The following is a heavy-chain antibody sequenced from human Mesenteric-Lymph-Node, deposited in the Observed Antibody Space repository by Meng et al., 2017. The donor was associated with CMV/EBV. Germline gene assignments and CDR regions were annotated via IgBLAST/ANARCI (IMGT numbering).Heavy chain of an antibody. D-gene: IGHD5-18*01. CDR3: GRGRTALITT. CDR2: FYYSGSA. V-gene: IGHV4-59*01. CDR1: GGSISSYY. J-gene: IGHJ5*02. Sequence: GSLRLSCTVSGGSISSYYWSWIRQPPGKGLEWVGYFYYSGSANYNPSLRSRLIMSVDTSKNQFSLNLTSVTAADTAVYYCGRGRTALITTWGQGTLVTVSS.